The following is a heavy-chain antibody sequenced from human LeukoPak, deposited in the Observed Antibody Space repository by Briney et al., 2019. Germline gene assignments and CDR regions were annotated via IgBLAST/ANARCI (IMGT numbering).Heavy chain of an antibody. D-gene: IGHD7-27*01. V-gene: IGHV4-59*01. Sequence: SETLSLTCAVYGGSFSGYYWSWIRQPPGKGLEWIGYIHYSGSTDYNPSLKSRVTISVDTSKNQFSLKLSSVTAADTAVYYCARDLGTNGYDAFDIWGQGTMVTVSS. CDR3: ARDLGTNGYDAFDI. J-gene: IGHJ3*02. CDR1: GGSFSGYY. CDR2: IHYSGST.